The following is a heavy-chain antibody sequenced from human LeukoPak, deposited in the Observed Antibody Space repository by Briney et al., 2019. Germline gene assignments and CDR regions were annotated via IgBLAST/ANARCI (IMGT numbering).Heavy chain of an antibody. V-gene: IGHV1-2*02. J-gene: IGHJ5*02. D-gene: IGHD3-10*01. CDR1: GYTFTSYY. CDR3: ARGYGSGSYLKELRPFDP. CDR2: INPNSGGT. Sequence: ASVKVSCKASGYTFTSYYMHWVRQAPGQGLEWMGWINPNSGGTNYAQKFQGRVTMTRDTSISTAYMELSRLRSDDTAVYYCARGYGSGSYLKELRPFDPWGQGTLVTVSS.